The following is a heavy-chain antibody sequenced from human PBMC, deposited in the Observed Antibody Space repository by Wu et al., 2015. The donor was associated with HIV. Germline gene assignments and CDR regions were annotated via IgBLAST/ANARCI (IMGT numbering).Heavy chain of an antibody. CDR2: IIPIFGTA. D-gene: IGHD2-2*01. V-gene: IGHV1-69*05. J-gene: IGHJ6*02. CDR3: ARDNEDRGTSFNYYGIPDV. CDR1: GGTFSSYA. Sequence: QVQLVQSGAEVKKPGSSVKVSCKASGGTFSSYAISWVRQAPGQGLEWMGGIIPIFGTANYAQKFQGRVTITTDESTSTAYMELSSLRSEDTAVYYCARDNEDRGTSFNYYGIPDVWGQGTTVTVSS.